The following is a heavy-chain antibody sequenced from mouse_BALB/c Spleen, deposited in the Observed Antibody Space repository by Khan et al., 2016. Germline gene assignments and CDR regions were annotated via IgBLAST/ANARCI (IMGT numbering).Heavy chain of an antibody. J-gene: IGHJ1*01. V-gene: IGHV6-6*02. CDR2: IRLKSNNYAT. CDR3: TRPRGNWYFDV. D-gene: IGHD2-1*01. Sequence: EVKLEESGGGLVQPGGSMKLSCVASGFTFSNYWMNWVRQSPAKGLEWVAEIRLKSNNYATHYAESVKGRFTISRDDSKSSVYLQMNNLRAEDTGIYYCTRPRGNWYFDVWGAGTTVTVSS. CDR1: GFTFSNYW.